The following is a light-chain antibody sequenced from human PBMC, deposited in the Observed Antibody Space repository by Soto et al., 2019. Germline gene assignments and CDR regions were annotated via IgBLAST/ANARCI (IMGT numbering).Light chain of an antibody. CDR1: QSVSRNY. V-gene: IGKV3D-20*01. CDR2: DAS. CDR3: QQYGSSPRT. Sequence: ELVLTQSPATLSLSPGERATLSCGTSQSVSRNYLAWYQQKPGLAPRLLIYDASSRATGIPDRFSGSGSGTDFTLTISRLEPEDLAVYYCQQYGSSPRTFGQGTKVDI. J-gene: IGKJ1*01.